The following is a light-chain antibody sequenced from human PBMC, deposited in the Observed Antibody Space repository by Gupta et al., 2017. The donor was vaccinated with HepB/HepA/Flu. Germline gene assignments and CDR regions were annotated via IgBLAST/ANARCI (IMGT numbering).Light chain of an antibody. V-gene: IGLV2-11*01. CDR1: SSDVGGYNY. Sequence: QSALTQPRSVSGSPGQSVTISCTGTSSDVGGYNYVSWYQQHPGKAPTLMIYDVSKWPSGVPDRFSGSKSGNTASLTISGLQAEDEADYYCCSYAGSSYVFGTGTKVTVL. CDR2: DVS. CDR3: CSYAGSSYV. J-gene: IGLJ1*01.